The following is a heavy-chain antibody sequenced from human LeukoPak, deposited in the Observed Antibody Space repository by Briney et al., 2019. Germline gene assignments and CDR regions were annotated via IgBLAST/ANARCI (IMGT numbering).Heavy chain of an antibody. CDR1: GFTFGNYE. J-gene: IGHJ4*02. CDR3: ARGSSAGGDY. D-gene: IGHD2-2*01. Sequence: GGSLRLSCAASGFTFGNYEMNWVRQAPGKGLEWISYISSSSSIIYYRDSVKGRFTISRDNAKNSLYLQMNSLRVQDTAVYYCARGSSAGGDYWGQGTLVTVSS. V-gene: IGHV3-48*03. CDR2: ISSSSSII.